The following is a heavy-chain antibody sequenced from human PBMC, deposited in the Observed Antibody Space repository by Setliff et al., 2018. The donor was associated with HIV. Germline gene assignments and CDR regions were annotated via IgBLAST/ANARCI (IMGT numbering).Heavy chain of an antibody. V-gene: IGHV3-48*03. CDR1: GFTFSNYE. D-gene: IGHD6-19*01. CDR3: AREATPRHSSGWVYFDY. CDR2: ITGSGDTI. Sequence: PGGSLRLSCAASGFTFSNYEVSWVRQAPGEGPEWVSYITGSGDTIYYADSVKGRFTMSRDNAKDSVYLQMNTLRVEDTAVYYCAREATPRHSSGWVYFDYWGQGMMVTVSS. J-gene: IGHJ4*02.